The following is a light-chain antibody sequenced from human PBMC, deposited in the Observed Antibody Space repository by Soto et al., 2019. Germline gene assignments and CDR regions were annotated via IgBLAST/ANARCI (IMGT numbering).Light chain of an antibody. CDR1: QDISNY. Sequence: DIQMTQSPSSLSVSVGDRVTITCQASQDISNYINWYQQKEGNAPNLLIYDASTLHSGVPPRFSASGSGTHFTFIISSLQPEDIGTYYCQQYDNLPVTFGGGTKVEIK. J-gene: IGKJ4*01. CDR2: DAS. CDR3: QQYDNLPVT. V-gene: IGKV1-33*01.